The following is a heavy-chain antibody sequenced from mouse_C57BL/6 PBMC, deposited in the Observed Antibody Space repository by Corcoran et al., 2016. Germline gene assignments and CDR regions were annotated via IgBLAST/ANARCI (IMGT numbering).Heavy chain of an antibody. V-gene: IGHV9-3*01. CDR1: GYTCTTYG. Sequence: QIQLVQSGPELKKPGETVKISCKASGYTCTTYGMSGVKQAPEKGLKWMGWINTYSGVPTYADDFKGRFAFSLETSASTAYLQINNLKNEDTATYFCARYDYGSSYAYWGQGTLVTVSA. J-gene: IGHJ3*01. D-gene: IGHD1-1*01. CDR2: INTYSGVP. CDR3: ARYDYGSSYAY.